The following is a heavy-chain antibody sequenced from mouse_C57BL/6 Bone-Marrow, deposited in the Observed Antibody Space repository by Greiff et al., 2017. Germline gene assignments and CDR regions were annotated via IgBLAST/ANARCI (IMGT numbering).Heavy chain of an antibody. CDR1: GYTFTDYY. J-gene: IGHJ4*01. CDR3: ARGIYYYGVGYYAMDY. D-gene: IGHD1-1*01. V-gene: IGHV1-26*01. CDR2: LNPNNGGT. Sequence: EVQLQQSGPELVKPGASVKISCKASGYTFTDYYMNWVKQSHGKSLEWIGDLNPNNGGTSYNQKFKGKATLTVDKSSSTAYMELRSLTSEDSAVYYCARGIYYYGVGYYAMDYWGQGTSVTVAS.